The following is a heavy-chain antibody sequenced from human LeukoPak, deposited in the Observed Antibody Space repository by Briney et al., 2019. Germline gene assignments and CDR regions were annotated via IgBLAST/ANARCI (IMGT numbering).Heavy chain of an antibody. CDR1: GFTFSFSYYA. D-gene: IGHD6-19*01. CDR3: AKVVAVAGVFDY. J-gene: IGHJ4*02. V-gene: IGHV3-23*01. CDR2: ISGSGSST. Sequence: PGGSLRLSCAASGFTFSFSYYAMSWVRQAPGKGLEWVSAISGSGSSTYYADSVKGRFTISRDNSKNTLYLQMNSLRAEDTAIYYCAKVVAVAGVFDYWGQGILVTVSS.